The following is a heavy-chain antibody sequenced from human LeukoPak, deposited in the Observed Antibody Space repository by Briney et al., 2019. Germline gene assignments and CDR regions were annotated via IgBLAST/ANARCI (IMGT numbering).Heavy chain of an antibody. J-gene: IGHJ5*02. D-gene: IGHD2-15*01. CDR2: IYTSGST. Sequence: PSETLSLTCTVSGGSISSYYWSWIRQAAGKGLEWIGRIYTSGSTNYNPSLKSRVTMSVDTSKNQFSLKLSSVTAADTAVYYCARDYCSGGSCYPNWFDPWGQGTLVTVSS. V-gene: IGHV4-4*07. CDR3: ARDYCSGGSCYPNWFDP. CDR1: GGSISSYY.